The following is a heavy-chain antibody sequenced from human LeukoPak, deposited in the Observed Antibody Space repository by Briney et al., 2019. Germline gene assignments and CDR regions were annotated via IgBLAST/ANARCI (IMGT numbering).Heavy chain of an antibody. Sequence: GGSLRLSCAASGFNFNAYSMAWVRQAAGKGLEWVSIISRASESIFYADSVKGRFTISRDNSKNTLYLQMNSLRAEDTAVYYCARIMHYYGSGRAWDWFDPWGQGTLVTVSS. CDR3: ARIMHYYGSGRAWDWFDP. V-gene: IGHV3-21*01. D-gene: IGHD3-10*01. CDR2: ISRASESI. CDR1: GFNFNAYS. J-gene: IGHJ5*02.